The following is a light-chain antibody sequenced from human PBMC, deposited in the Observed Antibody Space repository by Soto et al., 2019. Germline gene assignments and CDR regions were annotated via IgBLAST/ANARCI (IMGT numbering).Light chain of an antibody. J-gene: IGKJ5*01. V-gene: IGKV3-20*01. CDR1: QTVSSNY. CDR3: QQYTGQPTT. CDR2: GAS. Sequence: EIIFTQSLDTLSLSPGERATLSCRASQTVSSNYLAWCQQRPGQAPRLLLYGASTRDAGIPDRFSGSGSGTDFTLTITRLEPEDSAVYFCQQYTGQPTTFGQGTRLEIK.